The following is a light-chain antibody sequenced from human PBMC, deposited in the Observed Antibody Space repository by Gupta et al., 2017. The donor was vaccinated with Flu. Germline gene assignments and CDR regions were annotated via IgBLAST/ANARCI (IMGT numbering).Light chain of an antibody. V-gene: IGLV3-21*02. J-gene: IGLJ3*02. CDR3: QVWDSRTDQGE. CDR2: DDR. Sequence: GQQAKGKGVGNNIGVENVRWYQQKPGQAPVLCGWDDRDRPSGIPERFSGSNSGNTAELTISRVEAGDGADYHGQVWDSRTDQGECGGGT. CDR1: NIGVEN.